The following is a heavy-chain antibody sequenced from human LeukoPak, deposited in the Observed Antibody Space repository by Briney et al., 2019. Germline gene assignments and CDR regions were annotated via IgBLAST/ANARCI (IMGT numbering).Heavy chain of an antibody. J-gene: IGHJ2*01. D-gene: IGHD3-22*01. CDR2: INPNSGGT. CDR1: GYTFTGYY. CDR3: ARDATPDSSGYYYDPSWYFDL. Sequence: GASVKVSCKASGYTFTGYYMHWVRQAPGQGLEWMGWINPNSGGTNYAQKFQGRVTMTRDTSISTAYMELSRLRSDDTAVYYCARDATPDSSGYYYDPSWYFDLWGRGTLVTVSS. V-gene: IGHV1-2*02.